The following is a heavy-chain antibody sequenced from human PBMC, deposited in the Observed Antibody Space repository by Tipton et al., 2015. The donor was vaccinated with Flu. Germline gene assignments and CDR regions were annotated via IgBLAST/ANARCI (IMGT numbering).Heavy chain of an antibody. CDR2: IYTTGDT. CDR3: ARSSRGWYRAMFD. V-gene: IGHV4-61*02. Sequence: TLSLTCTVSGGSVSSGRYYWSWLRQTAGKGLEWIGRIYTTGDTNYNPSLESRVTIPVDTSKKQFSLKLKSMTAADTAVYYCARSSRGWYRAMFDWGQGTLVTVSS. J-gene: IGHJ4*02. CDR1: GGSVSSGRYY. D-gene: IGHD6-19*01.